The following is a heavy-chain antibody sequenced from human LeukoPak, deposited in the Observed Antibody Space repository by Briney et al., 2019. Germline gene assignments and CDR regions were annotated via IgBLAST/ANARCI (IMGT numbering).Heavy chain of an antibody. D-gene: IGHD3-22*01. J-gene: IGHJ4*02. CDR1: GFTFSSYA. Sequence: GSLRLSCAASGFTFSSYAMNWVRQAPGKGLEWIGEINHSGSTNYNPSLKSRVTISVDTSKNQFSLKLSSVTAADTAVYYCARGTGGYYLGPRNFDYWGQGTLVTVSS. V-gene: IGHV4-34*01. CDR2: INHSGST. CDR3: ARGTGGYYLGPRNFDY.